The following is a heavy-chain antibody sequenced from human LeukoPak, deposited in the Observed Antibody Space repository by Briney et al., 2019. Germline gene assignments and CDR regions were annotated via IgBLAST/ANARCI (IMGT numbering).Heavy chain of an antibody. J-gene: IGHJ4*02. V-gene: IGHV3-48*01. CDR1: EFTFSSYS. Sequence: HSGGSLRLSCAASEFTFSSYSMNWVRQAPGKGLEWVSYITNSGNSKSYADSVKGRFTISRDNTKNSLYLQMNGLRAEDTAVYYCARIRSSGYLTFDYWGQGILVTVSS. CDR2: ITNSGNSK. D-gene: IGHD3-22*01. CDR3: ARIRSSGYLTFDY.